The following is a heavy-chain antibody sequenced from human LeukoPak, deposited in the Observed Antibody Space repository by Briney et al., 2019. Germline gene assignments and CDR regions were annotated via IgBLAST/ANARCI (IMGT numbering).Heavy chain of an antibody. J-gene: IGHJ5*02. V-gene: IGHV3-21*01. CDR2: ISSSSTYI. CDR3: ARAAAETGAFRDNWFDP. D-gene: IGHD6-19*01. CDR1: GFTFSSYS. Sequence: TGGSLRLSCAASGFTFSSYSMNWVRQAPGKGLEWVSSISSSSTYIYYADSVKGRFTISRDNAKNSLYLQMNSLRAEDTAVYYCARAAAETGAFRDNWFDPWGQGTLVTVSS.